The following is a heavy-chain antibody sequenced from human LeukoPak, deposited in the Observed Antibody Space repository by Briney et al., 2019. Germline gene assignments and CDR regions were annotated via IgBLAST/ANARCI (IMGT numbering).Heavy chain of an antibody. CDR3: ARRGSPTYYYLDV. J-gene: IGHJ6*03. Sequence: SETLSLTCTVSGGSIGSSSYYWGWIRQPPGKGLEWIGSIHYSGSTYYNPSLKSRVTISVDTSKNQFSLKLSSVTAADTAVYYCARRGSPTYYYLDVWGKGTTVTVP. CDR1: GGSIGSSSYY. V-gene: IGHV4-39*01. D-gene: IGHD6-13*01. CDR2: IHYSGST.